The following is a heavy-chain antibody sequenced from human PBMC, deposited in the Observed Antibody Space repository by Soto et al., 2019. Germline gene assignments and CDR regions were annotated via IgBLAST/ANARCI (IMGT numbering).Heavy chain of an antibody. J-gene: IGHJ4*02. Sequence: SETLSLTCAVYGGSFSGYYWSWIRQPPGKGLEWIGEINHSGSTNYNPSLKSRVTISVDTPKNQFSLKLSSVTAADTAVYYCARGGPYSSGRIYWGQGTLVTVSS. CDR2: INHSGST. D-gene: IGHD6-19*01. CDR3: ARGGPYSSGRIY. V-gene: IGHV4-34*01. CDR1: GGSFSGYY.